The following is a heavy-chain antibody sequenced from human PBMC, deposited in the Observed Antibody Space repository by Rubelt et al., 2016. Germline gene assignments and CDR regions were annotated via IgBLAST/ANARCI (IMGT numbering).Heavy chain of an antibody. J-gene: IGHJ4*02. D-gene: IGHD3-10*01. CDR3: AKVRGALDSTFDY. CDR2: ISGSGGST. Sequence: EVQLLESGGGLVQPGGSLRLSCTASGFTFSSYAMSWVRQAPGKGLEWVSAISGSGGSTYYADSVKGRFTISREDSKNRLYRQMNSLRAEDKAGDYWAKVRGALDSTFDYWGQGTLVTVSS. V-gene: IGHV3-23*01. CDR1: GFTFSSYA.